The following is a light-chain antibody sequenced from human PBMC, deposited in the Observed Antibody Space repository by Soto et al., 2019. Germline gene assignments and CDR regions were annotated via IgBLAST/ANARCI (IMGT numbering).Light chain of an antibody. V-gene: IGLV2-14*01. CDR2: EVS. CDR3: SSYTGSNTLV. J-gene: IGLJ3*02. Sequence: LTQPASVSEFPGQSITISCTGSSSDVDYYNRVSWYQQHPGKAPKLMIYEVSDRPSGVSNRFSGSKSGNTASLTISGLQAGDEADYYCSSYTGSNTLVFGGGTKLTVL. CDR1: SSDVDYYNR.